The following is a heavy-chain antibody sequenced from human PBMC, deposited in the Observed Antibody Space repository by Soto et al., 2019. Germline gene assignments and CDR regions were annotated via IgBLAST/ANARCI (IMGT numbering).Heavy chain of an antibody. CDR1: GFTFSGSA. D-gene: IGHD4-17*01. J-gene: IGHJ4*02. CDR3: TATTVTTGFDY. Sequence: EVQLVESGGGLDQPGGSLKLSCAASGFTFSGSAIHWVRQASGKGLEWVGRIRSKANNYATEYAASVKGRFSISREDSKDTAYLQMSSLQTDDTAVYYCTATTVTTGFDYWGQGTLVTVSS. CDR2: IRSKANNYAT. V-gene: IGHV3-73*01.